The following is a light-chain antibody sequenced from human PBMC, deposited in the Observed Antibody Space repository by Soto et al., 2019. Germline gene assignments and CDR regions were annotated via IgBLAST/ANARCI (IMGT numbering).Light chain of an antibody. CDR1: SSDVGGYNF. V-gene: IGLV2-11*01. CDR2: DVS. J-gene: IGLJ1*01. CDR3: CSYAGSYPGV. Sequence: QSALTQPRSVSGSPGQSVTISCTGTSSDVGGYNFVSWYHQHPGKAPKLMIYDVSKRPSGVPDRFSGSKSGNTASLTISGVHAEDEADYYCCSYAGSYPGVFGTGTKLTVL.